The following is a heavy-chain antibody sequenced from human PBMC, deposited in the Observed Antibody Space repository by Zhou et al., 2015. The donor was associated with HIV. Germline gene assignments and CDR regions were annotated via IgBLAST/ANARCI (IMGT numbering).Heavy chain of an antibody. D-gene: IGHD3-16*01. CDR1: GYTFRSHY. J-gene: IGHJ3*02. V-gene: IGHV1-46*04. Sequence: QAQLVQSGAEVKKPGASLKVSCKASGYTFRSHYIHWVRQAPGQGLEWMGIINPTDGITTYAQKLQGRVTMTRDTSTSTVYMDLRSLRFEDTAVYYCARTFMERDAFDMWGQGTMVTVSS. CDR3: ARTFMERDAFDM. CDR2: INPTDGIT.